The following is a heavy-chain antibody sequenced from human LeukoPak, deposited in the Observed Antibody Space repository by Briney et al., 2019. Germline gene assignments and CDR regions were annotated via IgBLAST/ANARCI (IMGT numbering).Heavy chain of an antibody. Sequence: SQTLSLTCTVSGGSISSGGYYWSWIRQPPGKGLEWIGYIYYSGSTNYNPSLKSRVTISVDTSKNQFSLKLSSVTAADTAVYYCARTPNYDFWSGYPYGNWYFDLWGRGTLVTVSS. CDR1: GGSISSGGYY. V-gene: IGHV4-61*08. CDR2: IYYSGST. J-gene: IGHJ2*01. CDR3: ARTPNYDFWSGYPYGNWYFDL. D-gene: IGHD3-3*01.